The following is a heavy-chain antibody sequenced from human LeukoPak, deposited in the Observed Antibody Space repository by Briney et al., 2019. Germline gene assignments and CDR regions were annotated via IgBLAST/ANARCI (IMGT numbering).Heavy chain of an antibody. CDR2: ISWNGGSA. Sequence: PGGSLRLSCAASGFSFDDYVMHWVRQTPGKGLEWVSLISWNGGSAYYTDSVKGRFTISRDNSKNSLYLQMNSLRAEDTALYYCARDKSPYCGADCYSVFDYWGQGTLVTVSS. D-gene: IGHD2-21*02. V-gene: IGHV3-43D*03. J-gene: IGHJ4*02. CDR1: GFSFDDYV. CDR3: ARDKSPYCGADCYSVFDY.